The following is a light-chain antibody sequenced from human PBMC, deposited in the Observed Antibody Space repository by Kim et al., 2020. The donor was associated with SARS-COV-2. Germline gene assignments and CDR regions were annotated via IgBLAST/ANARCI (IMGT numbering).Light chain of an antibody. CDR3: QQDNSYPAT. Sequence: DIQMTQSPSTLSASVGDRVTITCRASQGISSWLAWYQQKPGKAPKLLIYAASSLESGVPSRFSGSGSGTEFTLTISSLQPDDFATYYCQQDNSYPATFGQGTKVEIK. J-gene: IGKJ1*01. CDR2: AAS. V-gene: IGKV1-5*01. CDR1: QGISSW.